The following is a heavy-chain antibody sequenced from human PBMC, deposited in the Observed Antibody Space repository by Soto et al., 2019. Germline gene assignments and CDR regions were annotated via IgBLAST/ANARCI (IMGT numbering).Heavy chain of an antibody. D-gene: IGHD3-3*01. Sequence: QVQLVQSGAEVKRPGASVRVSCKASGYNFKNYAIHWVRQAPGQRLEWMGWSNEGSGNSRYSQKFQGRVSITRDTSANTVYMDLSSLKXEDXXXXXCVXDDRAISGVVTLDYWGPGTLVTVSS. V-gene: IGHV1-3*01. CDR2: SNEGSGNS. CDR1: GYNFKNYA. J-gene: IGHJ4*02. CDR3: VXDDRAISGVVTLDY.